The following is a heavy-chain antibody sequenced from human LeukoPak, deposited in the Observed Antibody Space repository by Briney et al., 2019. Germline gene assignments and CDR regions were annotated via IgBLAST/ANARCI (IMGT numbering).Heavy chain of an antibody. CDR3: AKDLLRMVRGVKDY. J-gene: IGHJ4*02. D-gene: IGHD3-10*01. CDR1: GFTFSSCS. Sequence: GGSLRLSCAASGFTFSSCSMNWVRQAPGKGLEWISAISGSGGSTYYADSVKGRFTISRDNSKNTLYLQMNSLRAEDTAVYYCAKDLLRMVRGVKDYWGQGTLVTVSS. V-gene: IGHV3-23*01. CDR2: ISGSGGST.